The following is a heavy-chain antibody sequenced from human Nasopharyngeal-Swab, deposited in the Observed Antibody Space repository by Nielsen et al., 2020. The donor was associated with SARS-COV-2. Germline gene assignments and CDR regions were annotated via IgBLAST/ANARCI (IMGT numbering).Heavy chain of an antibody. V-gene: IGHV4-61*02. CDR3: ARDRNSYGSLYNWFDP. J-gene: IGHJ5*02. CDR2: IYTSGST. CDR1: GGSISSGSYY. D-gene: IGHD5-18*01. Sequence: SETLSLTCTVSGGSISSGSYYWSWIRQPAGKGLEWIGRIYTSGSTNYNPSLKSRVTISVDTSKNQFSLKLSYVTAADTAEYYCARDRNSYGSLYNWFDPWGQGTLVTVSS.